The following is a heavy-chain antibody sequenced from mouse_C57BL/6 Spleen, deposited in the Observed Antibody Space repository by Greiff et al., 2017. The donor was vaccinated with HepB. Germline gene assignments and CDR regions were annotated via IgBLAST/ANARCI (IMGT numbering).Heavy chain of an antibody. CDR3: ARPYYYGSSYEDAMDY. D-gene: IGHD1-1*01. CDR1: GYTFTSYW. CDR2: INPSNGGT. J-gene: IGHJ4*01. V-gene: IGHV1-53*01. Sequence: QVQLQQPGTELVKPGASVKLSCKASGYTFTSYWMHWVKQRPGQGLEWIGNINPSNGGTNYNEKFKSKATLTVDKSSSTAYMQLSSLTSEDSAVYYCARPYYYGSSYEDAMDYWGQGTSVTVSS.